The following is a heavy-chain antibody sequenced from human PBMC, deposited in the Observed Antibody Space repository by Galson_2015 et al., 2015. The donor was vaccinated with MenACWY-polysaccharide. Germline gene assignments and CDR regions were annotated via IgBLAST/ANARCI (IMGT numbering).Heavy chain of an antibody. V-gene: IGHV3-74*01. J-gene: IGHJ6*01. Sequence: SLRLSCAASEFDFSTYWMHWARQVPGKGPVWVSRINSDETSTSYADSVEGRFSISRDNAKSTLYLQMNSLRAEDTAVYYCARGHYDLWSGYRHYYFGLDVWGQGTTVTVSS. CDR3: ARGHYDLWSGYRHYYFGLDV. CDR1: EFDFSTYW. D-gene: IGHD3-3*01. CDR2: INSDETST.